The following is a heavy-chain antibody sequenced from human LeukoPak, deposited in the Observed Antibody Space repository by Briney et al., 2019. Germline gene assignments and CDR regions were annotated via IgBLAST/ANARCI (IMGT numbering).Heavy chain of an antibody. Sequence: GGSLRLSCAASGFTFSSIAMTWVRQAPGKGLEWVSTIRSNGETTYNADSVKGRFTISRDNSKKTLYLQLNSLRVEDTAIYYCAKGQELDDGVFDSWGQGTLVTVS. CDR2: IRSNGETT. CDR1: GFTFSSIA. D-gene: IGHD1-1*01. J-gene: IGHJ4*02. V-gene: IGHV3-23*01. CDR3: AKGQELDDGVFDS.